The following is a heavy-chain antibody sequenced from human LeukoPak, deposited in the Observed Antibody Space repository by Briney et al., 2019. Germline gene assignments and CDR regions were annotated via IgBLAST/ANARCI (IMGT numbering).Heavy chain of an antibody. D-gene: IGHD4-17*01. J-gene: IGHJ6*03. CDR2: ISSSGSTI. V-gene: IGHV3-11*04. Sequence: GGSLRLSCAASGFTFSDYYMSWIRQAPGKGLEWVSYISSSGSTIYYADSVKGRFTISRDNAKNSLYLQMNSLRAEDTAVYYCARVSTVRDYYYYYMDVWGKGTTVTVSS. CDR3: ARVSTVRDYYYYYMDV. CDR1: GFTFSDYY.